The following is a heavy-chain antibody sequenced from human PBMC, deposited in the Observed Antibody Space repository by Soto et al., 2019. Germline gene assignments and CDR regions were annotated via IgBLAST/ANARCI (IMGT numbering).Heavy chain of an antibody. Sequence: ESGGGVVQPGRSLRLSCAASGFTLSSYGMHWVRQAPGKGLEWVAVIWYDGSNKYYADSVKGRFTISRDNSKNTLYLQMNSLRAEDTAVYYCARDHHYYDSSGYYDPRPLRYWGQGTLVTVSS. J-gene: IGHJ4*02. CDR3: ARDHHYYDSSGYYDPRPLRY. CDR1: GFTLSSYG. D-gene: IGHD3-22*01. V-gene: IGHV3-33*01. CDR2: IWYDGSNK.